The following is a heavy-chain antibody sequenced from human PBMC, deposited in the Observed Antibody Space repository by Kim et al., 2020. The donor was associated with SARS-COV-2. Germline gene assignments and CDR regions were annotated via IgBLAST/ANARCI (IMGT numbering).Heavy chain of an antibody. Sequence: GGSLRLSCEASGFTFSHYGMTWVRQAPGKGLEWMANIKHEGSERYHVDSVKGRFNISRDNAKNSLYLQMSSLRVEDTAVYFCARDVPGYGGYEYWGQGTLVTVSS. CDR2: IKHEGSER. J-gene: IGHJ4*02. CDR3: ARDVPGYGGYEY. D-gene: IGHD4-17*01. V-gene: IGHV3-7*03. CDR1: GFTFSHYG.